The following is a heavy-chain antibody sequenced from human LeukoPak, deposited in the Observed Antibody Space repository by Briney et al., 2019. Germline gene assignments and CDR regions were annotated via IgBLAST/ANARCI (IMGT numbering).Heavy chain of an antibody. CDR2: IYYSGST. V-gene: IGHV4-59*01. CDR1: GGSISSYY. Sequence: PETLSLTCTVSGGSISSYYWCWIRQPPRKGLEWIGYIYYSGSTNYNPSLRSRVTISVDTSKNQFSLKLSSVTAADTAVYYCARGRGYGDFWGQGTPVTVSS. J-gene: IGHJ4*02. D-gene: IGHD5-18*01. CDR3: ARGRGYGDF.